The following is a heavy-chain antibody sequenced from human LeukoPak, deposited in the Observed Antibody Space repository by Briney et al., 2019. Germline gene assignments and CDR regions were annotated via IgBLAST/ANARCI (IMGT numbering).Heavy chain of an antibody. Sequence: GGSLRLSCAASGFTFSSYGVHWVRQAPGKGLEWVAFIRYDGSNKYYADSVKGRFTISRDNSKNTLDLQMNSLRAEDTAVYYCAKDQSYYDSSGYRYFDYWGQGTLVSVSS. CDR1: GFTFSSYG. CDR2: IRYDGSNK. V-gene: IGHV3-30*02. CDR3: AKDQSYYDSSGYRYFDY. J-gene: IGHJ4*02. D-gene: IGHD3-22*01.